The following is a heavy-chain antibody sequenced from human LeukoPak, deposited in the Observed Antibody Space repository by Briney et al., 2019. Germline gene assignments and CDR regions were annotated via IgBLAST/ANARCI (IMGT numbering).Heavy chain of an antibody. D-gene: IGHD6-19*01. J-gene: IGHJ4*02. Sequence: ASVKVSCKASGYTFSNYDINWVRQATGQGLEWMGWISAYNGNTNYAQKLQGRVTMTTDTSTSTAYMELRSLRSDDTAVYYCARDPEQWLWTPQNGPDYWGQGTLVTVSS. V-gene: IGHV1-18*01. CDR1: GYTFSNYD. CDR2: ISAYNGNT. CDR3: ARDPEQWLWTPQNGPDY.